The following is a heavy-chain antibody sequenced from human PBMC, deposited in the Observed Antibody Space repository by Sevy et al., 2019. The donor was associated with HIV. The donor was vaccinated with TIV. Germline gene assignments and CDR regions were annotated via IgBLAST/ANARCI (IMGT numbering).Heavy chain of an antibody. CDR3: GRLPGVATLYFCY. D-gene: IGHD5-12*01. J-gene: IGHJ4*02. V-gene: IGHV5-51*01. CDR1: GYTFTNYW. Sequence: GESLKISCKGSGYTFTNYWIGWVRQMPGKGLEWMGIIYPGDSDTRYSQSFQGQVTISADKSISSAYLQWSSLKASDTAIYYCGRLPGVATLYFCYLGQGILVTVSS. CDR2: IYPGDSDT.